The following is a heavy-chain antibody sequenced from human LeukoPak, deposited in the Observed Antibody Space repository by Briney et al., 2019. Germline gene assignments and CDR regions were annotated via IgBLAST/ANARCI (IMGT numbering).Heavy chain of an antibody. Sequence: PGGSLRLSCAASGFTFSNYAMSWVRQAPGKGLEWVSGISGSGDSTYYGDSVQGRFTISRDNSKNTLYLQMNTLRAEDTAVYCCAKEKQRNFDYWGQGTLVTVSS. CDR2: ISGSGDST. V-gene: IGHV3-23*01. J-gene: IGHJ4*02. CDR3: AKEKQRNFDY. CDR1: GFTFSNYA.